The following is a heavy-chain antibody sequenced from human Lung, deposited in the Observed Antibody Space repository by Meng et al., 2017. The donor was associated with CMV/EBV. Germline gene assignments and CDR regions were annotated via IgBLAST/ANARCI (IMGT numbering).Heavy chain of an antibody. D-gene: IGHD6-19*01. CDR2: IYHSGST. V-gene: IGHV4-4*02. CDR3: ASFPPPGKQWLVTDY. J-gene: IGHJ4*02. CDR1: AGSISSSNW. Sequence: QRLLQESGPGMVKPSGTPSLTCAVSAGSISSSNWWSWVRQPPWKGLEWIGEIYHSGSTNYNPSLKSRVTISVDKSKNQFSLKLSSVTAADTAVYYCASFPPPGKQWLVTDYWGQGTLVTVSS.